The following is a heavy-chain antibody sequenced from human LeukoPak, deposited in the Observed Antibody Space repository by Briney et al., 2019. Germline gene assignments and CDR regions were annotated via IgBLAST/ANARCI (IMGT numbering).Heavy chain of an antibody. Sequence: GGSLRLSCAASGFTFSTYWMHWVRQAPGTALVWVSRINSDGRSTDYPDSVKGRFTISRDNAKNTLYLQMNSLRAEDTAMYYCARDKYGGNSNAFDIWGQGTMVTVSS. CDR3: ARDKYGGNSNAFDI. V-gene: IGHV3-74*01. J-gene: IGHJ3*02. CDR1: GFTFSTYW. CDR2: INSDGRST. D-gene: IGHD4-23*01.